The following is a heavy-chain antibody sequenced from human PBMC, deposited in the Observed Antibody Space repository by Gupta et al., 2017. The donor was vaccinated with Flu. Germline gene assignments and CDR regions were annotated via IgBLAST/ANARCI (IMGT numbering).Heavy chain of an antibody. Sequence: EVQLLESGGGLVQPGGSLRLSCAASGFNFGNYAMNWVRQAPGKGLEWVSAISGTGGSTKYADSVKGRFTISRDNSENTLYVQMNTLRHEDTAVYYCAKETYELDRENNFFSWFDPWGQGTLVTVSS. V-gene: IGHV3-23*01. CDR3: AKETYELDRENNFFSWFDP. J-gene: IGHJ5*02. D-gene: IGHD2-2*03. CDR2: ISGTGGST. CDR1: GFNFGNYA.